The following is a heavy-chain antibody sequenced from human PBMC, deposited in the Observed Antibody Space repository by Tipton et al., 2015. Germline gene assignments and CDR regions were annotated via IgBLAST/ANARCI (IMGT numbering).Heavy chain of an antibody. V-gene: IGHV4-34*01. CDR2: INHSGST. CDR3: ATRLGYRISWYGRGNWFDP. Sequence: LRLSCAVYGGSFSGYYWSWIRQPPGKGLEWIGDINHSGSTSYSPSLKNRVTISVDTSKKQFSLKLSSVTAADTAEYYCATRLGYRISWYGRGNWFDPWGQGTLVTVSS. D-gene: IGHD6-13*01. CDR1: GGSFSGYY. J-gene: IGHJ5*02.